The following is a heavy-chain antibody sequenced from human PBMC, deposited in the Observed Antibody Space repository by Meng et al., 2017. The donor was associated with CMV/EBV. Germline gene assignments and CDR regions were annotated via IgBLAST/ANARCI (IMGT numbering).Heavy chain of an antibody. D-gene: IGHD2-2*01. CDR1: GYTFIGNY. CDR2: INPNSGGT. J-gene: IGHJ6*02. Sequence: ASVQVSCKASGYTFIGNYMHWVRQPPGQGLEWMGWINPNSGGTNYAQKFQGRVTTTRDTSISTAYMELSRLRYDDTAVYYRASGQYCSSTSCYGYYYGMDVWGQGTTVTVSS. CDR3: ASGQYCSSTSCYGYYYGMDV. V-gene: IGHV1-2*02.